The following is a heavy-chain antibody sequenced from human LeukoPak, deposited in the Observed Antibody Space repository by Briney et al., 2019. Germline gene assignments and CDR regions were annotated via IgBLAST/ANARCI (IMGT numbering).Heavy chain of an antibody. D-gene: IGHD2-2*01. Sequence: ASVKVSCKVSGYTLTELSMHWVRQAPGQGLEWMGGFDPEDGETIYAQKFQGRVTMTEDTSTDTAYMELSSLRSEDTAVYYCATVSCSSTSCYEEKYYLDYWGQGALVTVSS. CDR3: ATVSCSSTSCYEEKYYLDY. V-gene: IGHV1-24*01. CDR2: FDPEDGET. J-gene: IGHJ4*02. CDR1: GYTLTELS.